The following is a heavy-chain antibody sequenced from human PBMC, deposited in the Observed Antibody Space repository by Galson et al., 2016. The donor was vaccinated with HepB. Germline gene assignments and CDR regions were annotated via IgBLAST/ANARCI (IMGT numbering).Heavy chain of an antibody. CDR1: GFTLNDHY. CDR2: IWFDGTYK. Sequence: SLRLSCAASGFTLNDHYIHWARQAPGKGLEWVALIWFDGTYKYYADSVRGRFTISRDDSMNTVFLQMDSLRAEDTAVYYCARAGVSNWPDSDFWGQGALVTVSS. J-gene: IGHJ4*02. CDR3: ARAGVSNWPDSDF. V-gene: IGHV3-33*08. D-gene: IGHD6-13*01.